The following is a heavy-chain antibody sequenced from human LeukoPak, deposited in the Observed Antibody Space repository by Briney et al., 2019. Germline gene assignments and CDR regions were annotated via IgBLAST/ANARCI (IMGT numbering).Heavy chain of an antibody. CDR2: INPNSGGT. D-gene: IGHD1-26*01. CDR1: GYTFTGYY. J-gene: IGHJ4*02. V-gene: IGHV1-2*02. CDR3: ARGEVGATVDY. Sequence: GASVKVSCKASGYTFTGYYIHWVRQAPGQGLEWMAWINPNSGGTNYAQKFQGRVIMTRDTSISTAYMELSRLRSDDTAVYYCARGEVGATVDYWGQGTLVTVSS.